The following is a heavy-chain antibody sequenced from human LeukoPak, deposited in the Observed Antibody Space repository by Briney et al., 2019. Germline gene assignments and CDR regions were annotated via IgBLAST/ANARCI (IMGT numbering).Heavy chain of an antibody. D-gene: IGHD3-3*01. Sequence: GASVKVSCKASGYTFTSYDINWVRQATGQGLEWMGWMNPNSGNTGYAQKFQGRDTITRNTSISTAYMELSSLRSEDTAVYYCARGGGYDFWSGYYPIDYWGQGTLVTVSS. CDR3: ARGGGYDFWSGYYPIDY. V-gene: IGHV1-8*03. J-gene: IGHJ4*02. CDR2: MNPNSGNT. CDR1: GYTFTSYD.